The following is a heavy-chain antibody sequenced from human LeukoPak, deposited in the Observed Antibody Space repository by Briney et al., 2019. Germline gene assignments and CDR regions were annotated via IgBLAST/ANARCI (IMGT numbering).Heavy chain of an antibody. Sequence: SVKVSCKASGGSFNSYAISWVRQAPGQGLEWMGGIIPIFGTANYAQKFQGRVTITADKSTNTAYMELSSLRSEGTAVYYCARSQPLAYFDLWGRGTLVTVSS. CDR2: IIPIFGTA. CDR3: ARSQPLAYFDL. V-gene: IGHV1-69*06. J-gene: IGHJ2*01. CDR1: GGSFNSYA.